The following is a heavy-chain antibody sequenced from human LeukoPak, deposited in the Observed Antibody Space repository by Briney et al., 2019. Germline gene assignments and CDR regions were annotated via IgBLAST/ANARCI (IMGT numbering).Heavy chain of an antibody. CDR2: ISAYNGNT. CDR1: GYTFTSYG. Sequence: ASVKVSFKASGYTFTSYGISWVRQAPGQGLEWMGWISAYNGNTNYAQKLQGRITMTTDTSTSTAYMDLRSLRSDDTAVYYCARDYYDSSGCLRDYWGQGTLVTVSS. J-gene: IGHJ4*02. D-gene: IGHD3-22*01. CDR3: ARDYYDSSGCLRDY. V-gene: IGHV1-18*01.